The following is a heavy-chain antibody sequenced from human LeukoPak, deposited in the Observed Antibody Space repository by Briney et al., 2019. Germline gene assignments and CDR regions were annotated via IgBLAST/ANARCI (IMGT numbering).Heavy chain of an antibody. J-gene: IGHJ4*02. CDR3: ASSKGFPDPYYFDY. D-gene: IGHD1-14*01. Sequence: GGSLRLSCAASGFTFSSYGMHWVRRAPGKGLEWVAVIWYDGSTKYYADSVKGRFTISRDNSKNTLYLQMNSLRAEDTAVYYCASSKGFPDPYYFDYWGQGTLVTVSS. V-gene: IGHV3-33*01. CDR2: IWYDGSTK. CDR1: GFTFSSYG.